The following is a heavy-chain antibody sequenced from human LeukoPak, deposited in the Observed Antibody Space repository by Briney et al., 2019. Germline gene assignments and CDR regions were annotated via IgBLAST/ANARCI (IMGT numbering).Heavy chain of an antibody. J-gene: IGHJ4*02. CDR1: GFTFRSFG. Sequence: SGGSLRLSCAASGFTFRSFGMHLVRQAPGKGLEWVANIKQDGSEKYYVDSVKGRFTISRDNAKNSLYLQMNSLRAEDTAVYYCTDYFDYWGQGTLVTVSS. V-gene: IGHV3-7*01. CDR3: TDYFDY. CDR2: IKQDGSEK.